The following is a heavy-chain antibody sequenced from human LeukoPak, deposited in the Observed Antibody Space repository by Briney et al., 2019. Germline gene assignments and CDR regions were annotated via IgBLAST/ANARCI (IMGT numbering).Heavy chain of an antibody. J-gene: IGHJ5*02. CDR3: ARDDLPLYCSSTSCYKNWFDP. V-gene: IGHV3-21*04. CDR1: GFTFSSYS. D-gene: IGHD2-2*02. Sequence: GGSLRLSCAASGFTFSSYSMNWVRQAPGKGLEWVSSISSSSSYIYYADSVKGRFTISRDNAKNSLYLQMNSLRSDDTAVYYCARDDLPLYCSSTSCYKNWFDPWGQGTLVTVSS. CDR2: ISSSSSYI.